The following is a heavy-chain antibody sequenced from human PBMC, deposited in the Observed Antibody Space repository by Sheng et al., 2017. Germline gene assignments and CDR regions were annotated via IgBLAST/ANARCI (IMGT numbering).Heavy chain of an antibody. CDR2: VNHSGST. J-gene: IGHJ4*02. V-gene: IGHV4-34*01. Sequence: QVQLQQWGAGLLKPSETLSLTCAVYGGSFSGYYWSWIRQPPGRGWSGLGKVNHSGSTNYNPSLKSRVTISVDTSKNQFSLKLSSVTAADTAVYYCARGRVWSMADWGQGTLVTVSS. CDR1: GGSFSGYY. CDR3: ARGRVWSMAD. D-gene: IGHD2-8*02.